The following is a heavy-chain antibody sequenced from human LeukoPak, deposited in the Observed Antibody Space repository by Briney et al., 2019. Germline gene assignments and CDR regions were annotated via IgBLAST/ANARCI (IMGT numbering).Heavy chain of an antibody. D-gene: IGHD2-2*03. CDR3: ARDGYCSSTSCYFYYYGMDV. CDR2: ISAYNGNT. V-gene: IGHV1-18*01. Sequence: ASVKVSCKASGYTFTSYGISWVRQAPGQGLEWMGWISAYNGNTNYAQKLQGRVTMTTDTSTSTAYMELRSLRSDDTAVYYCARDGYCSSTSCYFYYYGMDVWGQGTTVTASS. J-gene: IGHJ6*02. CDR1: GYTFTSYG.